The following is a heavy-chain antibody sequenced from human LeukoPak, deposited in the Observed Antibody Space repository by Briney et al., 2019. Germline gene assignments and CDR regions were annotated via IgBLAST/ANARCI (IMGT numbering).Heavy chain of an antibody. D-gene: IGHD2-15*01. V-gene: IGHV1-46*01. CDR1: GYTFTSYY. Sequence: ASVKVSCKASGYTFTSYYMHWVRQAPGQGLEWMGIISPSGGSTSYAQKFQGRVTMTRDRSTSKVYMELSSLRSEDTAVYYCARDRGSSHYAIDYWGQGTLVTVSS. CDR3: ARDRGSSHYAIDY. CDR2: ISPSGGST. J-gene: IGHJ4*02.